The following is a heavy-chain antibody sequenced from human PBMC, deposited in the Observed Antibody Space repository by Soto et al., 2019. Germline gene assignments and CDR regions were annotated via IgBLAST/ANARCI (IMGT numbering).Heavy chain of an antibody. CDR1: GFTFSSYA. D-gene: IGHD3-9*01. CDR2: ISGSGGST. J-gene: IGHJ4*02. V-gene: IGHV3-23*01. Sequence: EVQLLESGGGLVQPGGSLRLSCAASGFTFSSYAMSWVRQAPGKGLEWVSAISGSGGSTYYADSVKGRFTIPRDNSKNTLYLQMNSLRAEDTAVYYCAKRLAALRHFDYWGQGTLVTVSS. CDR3: AKRLAALRHFDY.